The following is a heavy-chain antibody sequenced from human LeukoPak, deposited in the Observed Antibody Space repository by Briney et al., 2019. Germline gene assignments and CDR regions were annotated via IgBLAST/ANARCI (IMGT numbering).Heavy chain of an antibody. D-gene: IGHD3-16*02. CDR2: ISYDGSNK. J-gene: IGHJ3*02. CDR1: GFTFSSYA. CDR3: ATRSYYDYVWGSYRDDAFDI. V-gene: IGHV3-30*04. Sequence: GRSLRLSCAASGFTFSSYAMHWVRQAPGKGLEWVAVISYDGSNKYYADSVKGRFTISRDNSKNTLYLQMNSLRAEDTAVYYCATRSYYDYVWGSYRDDAFDIWGQGAMVTVSS.